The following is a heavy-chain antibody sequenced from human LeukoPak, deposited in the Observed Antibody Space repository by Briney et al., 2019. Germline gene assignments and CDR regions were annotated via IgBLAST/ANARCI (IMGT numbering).Heavy chain of an antibody. CDR2: IYHSGST. CDR3: ARGRGLRYFDWLFTFFDY. CDR1: GYSISSGYY. D-gene: IGHD3-9*01. Sequence: PSETLSLTCSVSGYSISSGYYWGWVRQPPGKGLEWIGSIYHSGSTNYNPSLKSRVTISVDTSKNQFSLKLSSVTAADTAVYYCARGRGLRYFDWLFTFFDYWGQGTLVTVSS. J-gene: IGHJ4*02. V-gene: IGHV4-38-2*02.